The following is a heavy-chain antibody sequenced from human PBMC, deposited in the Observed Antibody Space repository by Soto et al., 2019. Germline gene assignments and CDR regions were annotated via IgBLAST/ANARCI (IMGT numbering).Heavy chain of an antibody. D-gene: IGHD3-9*01. CDR1: GFTFSSYG. J-gene: IGHJ4*02. CDR2: IWYDGSNK. V-gene: IGHV3-33*01. CDR3: ASQSSDWLSYYFDY. Sequence: GSLRLSCAASGFTFSSYGMHWVRQAPGKGLEWVAVIWYDGSNKYYADSVKGRFTISRDNSKNTLYLQMNSLRAEDTAVYYCASQSSDWLSYYFDYWGQGTLVTVSS.